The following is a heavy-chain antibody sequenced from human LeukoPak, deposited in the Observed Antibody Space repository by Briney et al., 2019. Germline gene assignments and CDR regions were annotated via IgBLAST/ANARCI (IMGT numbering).Heavy chain of an antibody. V-gene: IGHV3-49*04. CDR2: IRCKPYGGTT. CDR3: TTGSATGTGSGY. CDR1: GFTLVGYV. J-gene: IGHJ4*02. Sequence: PGGSLRLSCTASGFTLVGYVMSSVRQGPGKGLEWVGFIRCKPYGGTTEYAASVKGRFIISRDDSKTIAYLQMNSPKSEDTAVYYCTTGSATGTGSGYWGQGTLVTVSS. D-gene: IGHD6-13*01.